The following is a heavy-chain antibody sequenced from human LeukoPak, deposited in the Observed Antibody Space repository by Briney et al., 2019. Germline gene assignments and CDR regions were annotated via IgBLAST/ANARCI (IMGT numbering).Heavy chain of an antibody. D-gene: IGHD3-3*01. CDR1: GFTFDDYT. V-gene: IGHV3-43*01. J-gene: IGHJ4*02. Sequence: GGSLRLSCAASGFTFDDYTMHWVRQAPGKGLEWVSLISWDGGSTYYADSVKGRFTISRDHSKNSLYLQMNSLRTEDTALYYCARAGYDFWSGYFFDYWGQGTLVTVSS. CDR2: ISWDGGST. CDR3: ARAGYDFWSGYFFDY.